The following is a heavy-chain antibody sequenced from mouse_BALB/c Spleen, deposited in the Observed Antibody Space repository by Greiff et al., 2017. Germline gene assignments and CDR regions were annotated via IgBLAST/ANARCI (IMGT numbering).Heavy chain of an antibody. CDR3: ARLGGYDGGYAMDY. Sequence: QVQLQQSGAELVKPGASVKLSCKTSGYTFTSYWIQWVKQRPGQGLGWIGEIFPGTGTTYYNEKFKGKATLTIDTSSSTAYMQLSSLTSEDSAVYFCARLGGYDGGYAMDYWGQGTSVTVSS. D-gene: IGHD2-2*01. V-gene: IGHV1S132*01. CDR1: GYTFTSYW. J-gene: IGHJ4*01. CDR2: IFPGTGTT.